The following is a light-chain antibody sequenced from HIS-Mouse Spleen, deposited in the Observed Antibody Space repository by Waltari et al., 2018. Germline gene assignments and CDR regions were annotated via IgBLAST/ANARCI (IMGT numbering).Light chain of an antibody. V-gene: IGLV2-14*01. CDR3: AAWDDSLSGPV. J-gene: IGLJ3*02. CDR2: EFS. Sequence: QSALTQPASVSGSPGQSITISCTGTSSAVGGYTYVPWYQQHPGKAPKLMIYEFSNRPSGVSNRFSGSKSGNTASLTISGLQAEDEADYYCAAWDDSLSGPVFGGGTKLTVL. CDR1: SSAVGGYTY.